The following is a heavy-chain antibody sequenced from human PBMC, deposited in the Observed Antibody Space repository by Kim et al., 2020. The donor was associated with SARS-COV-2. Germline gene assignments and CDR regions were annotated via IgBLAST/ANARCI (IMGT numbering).Heavy chain of an antibody. J-gene: IGHJ6*03. CDR3: ARTVRDCYSTSCYYYYYYYDMDV. CDR1: GGSISSYY. V-gene: IGHV4-59*01. D-gene: IGHD2-2*01. CDR2: IYYSGST. Sequence: SETLSLTCTVSGGSISSYYWSWIRQPPGKGLEWIGYIYYSGSTNYNPSLKSRVTISVDTSKNQFSLKLSSVTAADTAVYYCARTVRDCYSTSCYYYYYYYDMDVWGKGTTVTVSS.